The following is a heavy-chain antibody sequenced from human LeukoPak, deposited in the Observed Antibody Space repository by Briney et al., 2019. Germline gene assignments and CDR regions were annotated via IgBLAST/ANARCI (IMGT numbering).Heavy chain of an antibody. CDR1: GFTFSSYS. Sequence: GGSLRLSCAASGFTFSSYSMNWVRQAPGKGLEWVSAISGSGGSTYYADSVKGRFTISRDNSRNTLYLQMNSLRAEDTAVYYCATVYSSYYYAYWGQGTLVTVSS. D-gene: IGHD3-22*01. CDR3: ATVYSSYYYAY. J-gene: IGHJ4*02. CDR2: ISGSGGST. V-gene: IGHV3-23*01.